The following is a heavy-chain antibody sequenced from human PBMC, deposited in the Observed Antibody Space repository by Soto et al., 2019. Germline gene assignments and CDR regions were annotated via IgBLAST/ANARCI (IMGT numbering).Heavy chain of an antibody. D-gene: IGHD2-15*01. J-gene: IGHJ3*02. V-gene: IGHV3-11*01. CDR2: ISSSGSTI. CDR1: GFTFSDYY. Sequence: GGSLRLSCAASGFTFSDYYMSWIRQAPGKGLEWVSYISSSGSTIYYADSVKGRFTISRDNAKNSLYLQMNSLRAEDTAVYYCATQSGYCSGGSCYWDDAFDIWGQGTMVTVSS. CDR3: ATQSGYCSGGSCYWDDAFDI.